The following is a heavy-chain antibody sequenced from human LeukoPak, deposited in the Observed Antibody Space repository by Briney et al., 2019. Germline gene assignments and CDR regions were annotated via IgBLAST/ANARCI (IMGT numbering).Heavy chain of an antibody. Sequence: GGSLRLSCAASGFTFNNYAMHWVRQAPGKGLEYVSGISSNGVSTYYANSVRGRFTISRDNSKNTLYLQMNSLRAEDTAVYYCAELGITMIGGVWGKGTTVTISS. J-gene: IGHJ6*04. V-gene: IGHV3-64*01. CDR3: AELGITMIGGV. D-gene: IGHD3-10*02. CDR2: ISSNGVST. CDR1: GFTFNNYA.